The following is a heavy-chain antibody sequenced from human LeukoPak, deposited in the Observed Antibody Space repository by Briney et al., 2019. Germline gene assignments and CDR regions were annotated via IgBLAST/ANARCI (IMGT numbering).Heavy chain of an antibody. CDR1: GFTFSSYW. D-gene: IGHD6-19*01. Sequence: GGSLRLSCAASGFTFSSYWMSWVRQAPGKGLEWVANIKQDGSEKYYVDSVKGRFTISRDNSKNTLYLQMNSLRAEDTAVYYCARAGYSSGFDYWGQGTLVTVSS. CDR2: IKQDGSEK. CDR3: ARAGYSSGFDY. J-gene: IGHJ4*02. V-gene: IGHV3-7*01.